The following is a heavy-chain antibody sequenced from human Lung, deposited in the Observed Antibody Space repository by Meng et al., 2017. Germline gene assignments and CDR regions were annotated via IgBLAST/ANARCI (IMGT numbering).Heavy chain of an antibody. V-gene: IGHV1-18*01. J-gene: IGHJ4*02. CDR3: ATRGNPYLNC. CDR2: INTYNGKT. Sequence: QGQGVRSGAGVEKPGPRVKVPCDGSGYTLSSDGFSLVRQAPGQGLEWLGWINTYNGKTDYAQKFQGRITMTTDTFTSTAYMELRNLRSDDTAVYYCATRGNPYLNCWGQGTLVTVSS. CDR1: GYTLSSDG.